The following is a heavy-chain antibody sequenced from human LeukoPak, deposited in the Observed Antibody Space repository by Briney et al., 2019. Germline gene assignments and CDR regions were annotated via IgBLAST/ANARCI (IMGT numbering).Heavy chain of an antibody. CDR2: ISSSGSII. J-gene: IGHJ3*02. CDR1: GFTFSDCY. D-gene: IGHD3-10*01. Sequence: PGGSLRLSCAASGFTFSDCYMSWIRQAPGKGLEWVSYISSSGSIIYYADSVKGRFTISRDNAKNSLYLRMNSLRAEDTAVYYCARESLWFGESYDAFDIWGQGTMVTVSS. V-gene: IGHV3-11*01. CDR3: ARESLWFGESYDAFDI.